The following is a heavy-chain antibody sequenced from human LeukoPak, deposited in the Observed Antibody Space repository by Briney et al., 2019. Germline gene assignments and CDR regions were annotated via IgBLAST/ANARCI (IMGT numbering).Heavy chain of an antibody. CDR3: ARDAGGSPDY. Sequence: GEPLKISCQLSGFSFTDYSIAWVRQIPGKDLKWLGTIYPVISETPYSPSFQAQATISADKSITTAYPQWTSLKASDTTMYFCARDAGGSPDYWGQGTLGTVSS. D-gene: IGHD2-8*02. V-gene: IGHV5-51*01. CDR2: IYPVISET. J-gene: IGHJ4*02. CDR1: GFSFTDYS.